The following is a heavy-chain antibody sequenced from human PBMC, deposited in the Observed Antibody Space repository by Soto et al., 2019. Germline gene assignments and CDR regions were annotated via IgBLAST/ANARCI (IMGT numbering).Heavy chain of an antibody. Sequence: PGGSLRLSCAASGFIFRSYAMGWARQGPGSGLDWISYISNSGVTTNYADSVRGRFTVSRDNSKDTLYLHMTGLRVEDTAVYYCAKSFAAAGRQIWFDSWGHGTLVTVSS. CDR3: AKSFAAAGRQIWFDS. D-gene: IGHD6-25*01. CDR2: ISNSGVTT. J-gene: IGHJ5*01. CDR1: GFIFRSYA. V-gene: IGHV3-23*01.